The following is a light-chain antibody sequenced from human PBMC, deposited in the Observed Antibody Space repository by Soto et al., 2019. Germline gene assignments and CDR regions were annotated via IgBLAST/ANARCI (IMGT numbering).Light chain of an antibody. CDR3: TSYTSSNTHV. CDR2: DVS. V-gene: IGLV2-14*01. J-gene: IGLJ1*01. CDR1: SSDVGGYNY. Sequence: QSVLTQPASVSGSPGQSITISCTGTSSDVGGYNYVSWLQQHPGKVPKLIIYDVSSRPSGVSNRFSGSKSGNTASLTISGLRAEDEADYYCTSYTSSNTHVFGGGTKATVL.